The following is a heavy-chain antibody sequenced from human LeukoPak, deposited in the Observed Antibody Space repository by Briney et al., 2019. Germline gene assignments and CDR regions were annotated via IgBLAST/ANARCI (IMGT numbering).Heavy chain of an antibody. V-gene: IGHV3-30*18. CDR1: GFSFNNVW. CDR2: ISYDGSNK. J-gene: IGHJ4*02. D-gene: IGHD6-13*01. Sequence: GGSLRLSCAASGFSFNNVWMSWVRQAPGKGLEWVAVISYDGSNKYYADSVKGRFTISRDNSKNTLYLQMSSLRPEDTAVYYCANGGYTSSWYVVDYWGQGTLVTVSS. CDR3: ANGGYTSSWYVVDY.